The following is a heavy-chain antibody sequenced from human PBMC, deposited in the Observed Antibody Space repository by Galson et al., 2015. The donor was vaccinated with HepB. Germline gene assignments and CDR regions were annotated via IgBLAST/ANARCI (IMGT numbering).Heavy chain of an antibody. Sequence: SLRLSCAASGFTFSNYKMNWVRQAPGKGLEWVSYISSTSSTIYYADSVKGRFPISRDNAKNSLYLQMNSLRDEDTAVYYCARDLRYFHFWSSSYYFDYWGQGTLVTVSS. J-gene: IGHJ4*02. CDR3: ARDLRYFHFWSSSYYFDY. D-gene: IGHD3-3*01. V-gene: IGHV3-48*02. CDR2: ISSTSSTI. CDR1: GFTFSNYK.